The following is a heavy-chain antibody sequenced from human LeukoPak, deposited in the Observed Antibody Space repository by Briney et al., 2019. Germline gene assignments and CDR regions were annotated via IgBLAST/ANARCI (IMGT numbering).Heavy chain of an antibody. CDR1: GFTFSSYA. V-gene: IGHV3-64*01. CDR3: ARSPFIVVVPAPPVDI. Sequence: GGSLRLSCAASGFTFSSYAMHWVRQAPRKGLEYVSAISSNGGSTYYANSVKGRFTISRDNSKNTLYLQMGSLRAEDMAVYYCARSPFIVVVPAPPVDIWGQGTMVTVSS. J-gene: IGHJ3*02. D-gene: IGHD2-2*01. CDR2: ISSNGGST.